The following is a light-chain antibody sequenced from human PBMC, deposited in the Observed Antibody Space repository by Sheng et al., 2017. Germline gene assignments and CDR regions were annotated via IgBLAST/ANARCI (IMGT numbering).Light chain of an antibody. V-gene: IGKV3-11*01. CDR1: QSIDPF. J-gene: IGKJ3*01. CDR2: DTS. Sequence: EIVLTQSPATLSVSQGGRATLSCRASQSIDPFLAWFQQKPGQTPRLLIYDTSKRATGVPARFSGSGSGADFILTITNLEPEDCAVYFCQQRTSWRVTFGPGTRVEVK. CDR3: QQRTSWRVT.